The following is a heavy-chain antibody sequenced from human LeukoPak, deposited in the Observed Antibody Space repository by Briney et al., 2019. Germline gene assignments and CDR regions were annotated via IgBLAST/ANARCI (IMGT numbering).Heavy chain of an antibody. CDR2: INFDGSST. Sequence: GGSLRLSCAASGFTFNSYWMHWVRQSPGKGLVWVSRINFDGSSTNYADSVKGRFSISRDNAKNTLYLQMNSLRSDDTAVYYCARGAPYCSSTSCYTGAGETAIDYWGQGTLVTVSS. CDR1: GFTFNSYW. J-gene: IGHJ4*02. CDR3: ARGAPYCSSTSCYTGAGETAIDY. D-gene: IGHD2-2*02. V-gene: IGHV3-74*01.